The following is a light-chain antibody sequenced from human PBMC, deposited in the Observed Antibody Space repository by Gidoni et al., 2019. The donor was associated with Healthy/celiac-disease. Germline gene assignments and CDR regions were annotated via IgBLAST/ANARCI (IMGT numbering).Light chain of an antibody. V-gene: IGKV1-12*01. CDR3: QQANSFPRT. CDR1: QGISSW. CDR2: AAS. Sequence: QMTQSPSSVSASVGDRVTITCRASQGISSWLVWYQQKPGKAPKLLIYAASSLQSGVPSRFSGSGSGTDFTLTISSLQPEDFATYYCQQANSFPRTFGPGTKVEIK. J-gene: IGKJ3*01.